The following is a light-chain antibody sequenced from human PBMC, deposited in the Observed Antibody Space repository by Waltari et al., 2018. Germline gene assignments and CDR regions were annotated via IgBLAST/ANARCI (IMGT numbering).Light chain of an antibody. CDR1: RSNTGAGYD. V-gene: IGLV1-40*01. CDR3: QSYDNSPGVV. Sequence: QSVLTQPPSVSGAPGQRVTIPCTGSRSNTGAGYDVHRYQQLPGTAPKLLIYGNSNRPSGVPDRFSGSKSGTSASLAITGLQAEDEADYYCQSYDNSPGVVFGGGTKLTVL. CDR2: GNS. J-gene: IGLJ2*01.